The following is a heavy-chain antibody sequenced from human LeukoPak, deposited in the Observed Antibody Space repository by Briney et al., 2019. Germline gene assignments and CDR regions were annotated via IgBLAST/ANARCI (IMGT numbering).Heavy chain of an antibody. J-gene: IGHJ5*02. CDR3: ARVWRTSGVQLWLHYH. V-gene: IGHV1-46*01. Sequence: GASVKVSCKASGYTFTSYYLHWVRQAPGQGLEWMGIINPSGGSTSYAQKFQDRVTMTRDTPTSTVYMELRSLRSDDTAVYYCARVWRTSGVQLWLHYHWGQGTLVTVSS. CDR1: GYTFTSYY. CDR2: INPSGGST. D-gene: IGHD5-18*01.